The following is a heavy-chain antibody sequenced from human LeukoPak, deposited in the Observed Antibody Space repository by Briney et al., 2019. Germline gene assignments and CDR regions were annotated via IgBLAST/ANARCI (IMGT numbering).Heavy chain of an antibody. CDR3: ARRTYFDL. Sequence: SETLSLTCTVSGGSISNYYWSWVRQPPGKGLEWIGYIYYSGSTTYNPSLKSRVTISVDTSKNQLPLQLSSVTAADTAVYYCARRTYFDLWGRGTLVTVSS. J-gene: IGHJ2*01. CDR2: IYYSGST. CDR1: GGSISNYY. V-gene: IGHV4-59*08.